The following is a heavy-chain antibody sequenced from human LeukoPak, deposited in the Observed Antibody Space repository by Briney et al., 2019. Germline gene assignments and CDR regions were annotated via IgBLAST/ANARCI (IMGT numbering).Heavy chain of an antibody. Sequence: GGSLRLSCAASGFTFSSYSMNWLRQAPGKGLEWVSSISSSSSYIYYADSVKGRFTISRDNAKNSLYLQMNSLRAEDTAVYYCASGPMDNFDYWGQGTLVTVSS. V-gene: IGHV3-21*01. CDR3: ASGPMDNFDY. CDR2: ISSSSSYI. J-gene: IGHJ4*02. CDR1: GFTFSSYS. D-gene: IGHD3-10*01.